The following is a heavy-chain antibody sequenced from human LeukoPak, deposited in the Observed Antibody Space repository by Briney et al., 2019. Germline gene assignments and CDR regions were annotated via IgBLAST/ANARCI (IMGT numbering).Heavy chain of an antibody. CDR3: ATSERPPSIAAAGYWYFDP. D-gene: IGHD6-13*01. CDR2: IYHSGST. Sequence: SGTLSLTCAVSGGSIGSSNWWSWVRPPPGKGLEWIGEIYHSGSTNYNPSLKSRVTISVDKSKNQFSLKLSSVTAADTAVYYCATSERPPSIAAAGYWYFDPWGRGTLVTVSS. CDR1: GGSIGSSNW. V-gene: IGHV4-4*02. J-gene: IGHJ2*01.